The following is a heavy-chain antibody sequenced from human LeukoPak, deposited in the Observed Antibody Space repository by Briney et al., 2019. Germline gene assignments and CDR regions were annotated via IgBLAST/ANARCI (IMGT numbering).Heavy chain of an antibody. V-gene: IGHV3-30*03. CDR1: GFTFSSYS. D-gene: IGHD3-22*01. J-gene: IGHJ4*02. Sequence: GGSLRLSCAASGFTFSSYSMNWVRQAPGKGLGWVAVISYDGSNKYYADSVKGRFTISRDNSKNTLYLQMNSLRAEDTAVYYCARDREIVVAPGPFLDYWGQGTLVTVSS. CDR2: ISYDGSNK. CDR3: ARDREIVVAPGPFLDY.